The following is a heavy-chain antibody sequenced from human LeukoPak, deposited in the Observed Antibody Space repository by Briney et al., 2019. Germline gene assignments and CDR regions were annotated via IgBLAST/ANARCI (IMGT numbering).Heavy chain of an antibody. J-gene: IGHJ2*01. CDR2: ISHSGST. V-gene: IGHV4-38-2*02. Sequence: SETLSLTCTASGYSISIAFYWGWIRQPPGKGLEWIGSISHSGSTYYNPSLKSRVTISVDTSKNQFSLKLSSVTAADTAVYYCARGFDYYDSSGCLSNWYFDLWGRGTLVTVSS. CDR1: GYSISIAFY. D-gene: IGHD3-22*01. CDR3: ARGFDYYDSSGCLSNWYFDL.